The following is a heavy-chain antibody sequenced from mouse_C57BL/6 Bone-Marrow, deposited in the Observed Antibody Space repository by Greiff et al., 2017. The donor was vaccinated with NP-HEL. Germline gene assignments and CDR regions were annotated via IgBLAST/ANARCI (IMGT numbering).Heavy chain of an antibody. D-gene: IGHD1-1*01. J-gene: IGHJ1*03. CDR3: ARPFYYYGSSFWYFDV. V-gene: IGHV1-9*01. CDR2: ILPGSGST. Sequence: VQLQQSGAELMKPGASVKLSCKATGYTFTDYWIEWVKQRPGHGLEWIGEILPGSGSTNYNEKFKGKATFTADTSSNTAYMQLSSLTTEDSAIYYCARPFYYYGSSFWYFDVWGTGTTVTVSS. CDR1: GYTFTDYW.